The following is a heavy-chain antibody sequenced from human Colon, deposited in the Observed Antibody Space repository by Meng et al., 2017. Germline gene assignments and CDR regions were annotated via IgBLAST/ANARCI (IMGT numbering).Heavy chain of an antibody. CDR2: INPRTGDT. D-gene: IGHD2-15*01. V-gene: IGHV1-2*06. CDR1: GYTLY. Sequence: QVQLVQSGAEGKKTGASVTVSCKASGYTLYIHWVRLRPGEGLEWMGRINPRTGDTKSAQSFQGRVTMTRDTSTTTFSMDLRSLTTDDSAIYFCARESADGGSFDLWGQGTLVTVSS. CDR3: ARESADGGSFDL. J-gene: IGHJ4*02.